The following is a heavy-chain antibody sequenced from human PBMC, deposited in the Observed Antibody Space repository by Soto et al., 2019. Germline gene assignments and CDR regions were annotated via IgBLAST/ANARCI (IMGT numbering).Heavy chain of an antibody. Sequence: ASVKVSCKASGYTFTSYGISWVRQAPGQGLEWMGWISAYNGNTNYAQKLQGRVTMTTDTSTSTAYMELRSLRSDDTAVYYCARGRNLLATGGDVFDIWGQGTMVTVSS. CDR2: ISAYNGNT. V-gene: IGHV1-18*01. CDR1: GYTFTSYG. J-gene: IGHJ3*02. D-gene: IGHD5-12*01. CDR3: ARGRNLLATGGDVFDI.